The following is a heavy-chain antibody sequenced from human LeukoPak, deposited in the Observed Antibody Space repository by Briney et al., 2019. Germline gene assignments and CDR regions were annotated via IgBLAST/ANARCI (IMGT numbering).Heavy chain of an antibody. D-gene: IGHD3-9*01. CDR2: IYYSGST. V-gene: IGHV4-59*05. J-gene: IGHJ4*02. CDR1: GGSISSYY. CDR3: ALRYFDRDY. Sequence: NPSETLSLTCTVSGGSISSYYWSWIRQPPGKGLEWVGSIYYSGSTYYNPSLKSRVTISVDTSKNQFSLKLSSVTAADTAVYYCALRYFDRDYWGQGTLVTVSS.